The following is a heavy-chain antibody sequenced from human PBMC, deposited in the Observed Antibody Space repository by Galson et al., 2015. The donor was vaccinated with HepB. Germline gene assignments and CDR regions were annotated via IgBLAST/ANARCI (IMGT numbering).Heavy chain of an antibody. CDR2: IRSRSSYI. Sequence: SLRLSCAASGFTFSSYSMNWVRQAPGKGLEWVSSIRSRSSYIYYADSVKGRFTISRDNAKNSVYLQMNSLRAEDTAVYYCATYPLQEGYYFDYWGQGTLATVSS. D-gene: IGHD4-11*01. V-gene: IGHV3-21*01. CDR3: ATYPLQEGYYFDY. J-gene: IGHJ4*02. CDR1: GFTFSSYS.